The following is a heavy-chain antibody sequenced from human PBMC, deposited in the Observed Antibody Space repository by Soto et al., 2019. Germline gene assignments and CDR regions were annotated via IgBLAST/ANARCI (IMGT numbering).Heavy chain of an antibody. J-gene: IGHJ4*02. Sequence: PGESLNISCNGSGYSFTSYWIGWVRQMPGKGLEWMGIIYPGDSDTRYSPSFQGQVTISADKSISTAYLQWSSLKASDTAMYYCAGVKGGYSYGLDYWGQGTLVTVSS. CDR2: IYPGDSDT. D-gene: IGHD5-18*01. CDR3: AGVKGGYSYGLDY. CDR1: GYSFTSYW. V-gene: IGHV5-51*01.